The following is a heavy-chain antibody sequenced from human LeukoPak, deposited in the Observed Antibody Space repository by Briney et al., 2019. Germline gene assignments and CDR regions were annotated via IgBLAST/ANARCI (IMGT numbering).Heavy chain of an antibody. D-gene: IGHD1-26*01. CDR3: ARRNDGTFTFDI. CDR2: INWNGGST. CDR1: GFTFDDYG. J-gene: IGHJ3*02. Sequence: GGSLRLSCAASGFTFDDYGMSWVRQAPGKGLEWVSGINWNGGSTGYADSVKGRFTISRDNAKNSLYLQMNSLRDEDTAVYSCARRNDGTFTFDIWGQGTMVTVSS. V-gene: IGHV3-20*04.